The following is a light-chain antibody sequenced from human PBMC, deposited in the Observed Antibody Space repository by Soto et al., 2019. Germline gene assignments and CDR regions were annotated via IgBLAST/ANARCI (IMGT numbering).Light chain of an antibody. Sequence: EIVLTQSPGTLSLSAGERATLSCRASQSVSSSYLAWYQQKPGQAPRLLIYGASSRATGIPDRFSGSGSGTDFTLTISRLEPEDFAVYYCHQYGTLYTFGQGTKLEIK. CDR3: HQYGTLYT. J-gene: IGKJ2*01. CDR2: GAS. V-gene: IGKV3-20*01. CDR1: QSVSSSY.